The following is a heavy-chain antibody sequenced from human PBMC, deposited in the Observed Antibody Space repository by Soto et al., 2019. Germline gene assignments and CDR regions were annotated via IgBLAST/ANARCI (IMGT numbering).Heavy chain of an antibody. Sequence: DVQLVESGGGMVQPGGSLRLSCAASGFTFRNFEMNWVRQVPGKGLEWLSYISSSGSKTFYAESVKGRFTISRDNTEDSLFLQMNNLRVEDTGIYFWARDSIAAPNWFDPWGQGTRVIVSS. CDR1: GFTFRNFE. J-gene: IGHJ5*02. D-gene: IGHD2-21*01. CDR3: ARDSIAAPNWFDP. CDR2: ISSSGSKT. V-gene: IGHV3-48*03.